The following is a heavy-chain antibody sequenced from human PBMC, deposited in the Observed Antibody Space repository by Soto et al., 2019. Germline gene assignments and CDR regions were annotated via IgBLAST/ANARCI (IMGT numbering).Heavy chain of an antibody. CDR3: VRPVEMATISRSYLFY. Sequence: QVQLVQSGAEVKKPGSSVKVSCKASGGTFSSYAINWVRQAPGQGLEWMGGIIPIFGTANYAQKFQGRVTITADESTSTAYLDLSRLRSEDTAVYYCVRPVEMATISRSYLFYWGQGTLVTVSS. D-gene: IGHD5-12*01. V-gene: IGHV1-69*01. J-gene: IGHJ4*02. CDR1: GGTFSSYA. CDR2: IIPIFGTA.